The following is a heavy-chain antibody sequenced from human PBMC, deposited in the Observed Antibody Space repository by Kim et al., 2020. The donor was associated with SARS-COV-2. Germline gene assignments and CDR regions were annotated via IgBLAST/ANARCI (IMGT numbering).Heavy chain of an antibody. D-gene: IGHD3-9*01. CDR1: GYRFTTHY. CDR2: INSNGGGT. CDR3: ARGDFLTGSFNFYFDS. J-gene: IGHJ4*02. V-gene: IGHV1-46*01. Sequence: ASVKVSCKTSGYRFTTHYIHWVRQAPGQGLEWMGIINSNGGGTTYARKFRGRVTTTRDTSTSTVYMELSSLRSDDTAVYYCARGDFLTGSFNFYFDSWGQGTLVTVSS.